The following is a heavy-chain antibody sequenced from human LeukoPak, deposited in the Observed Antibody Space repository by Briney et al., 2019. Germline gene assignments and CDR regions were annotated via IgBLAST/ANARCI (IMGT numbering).Heavy chain of an antibody. J-gene: IGHJ4*02. CDR1: GGSISGYF. CDR3: AREHRDYEGSGYYVDY. CDR2: IYTSGST. D-gene: IGHD3-22*01. Sequence: PSETLSLTCTISGGSISGYFWNWIRQPAGKGLEWIGRIYTSGSTDYNSSLRSRVTMSVDTSKSQFSLKLTSVTAADTPVYYCAREHRDYEGSGYYVDYWGQGTLVTVSS. V-gene: IGHV4-4*07.